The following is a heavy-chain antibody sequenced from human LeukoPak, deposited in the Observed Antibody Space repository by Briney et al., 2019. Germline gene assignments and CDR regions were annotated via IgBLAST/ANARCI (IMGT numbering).Heavy chain of an antibody. CDR1: GGSFSSGDYY. V-gene: IGHV4-30-4*01. D-gene: IGHD4-17*01. Sequence: TSETLSLTCTVSGGSFSSGDYYWNWIRQPPGKGLEWIGYIYHSGSTYYNPSLKSRVTISVDRSKNQFSLKLSSVTAADTAVYYCARDHGDYFDYWGQGTLVTVSS. CDR2: IYHSGST. J-gene: IGHJ4*02. CDR3: ARDHGDYFDY.